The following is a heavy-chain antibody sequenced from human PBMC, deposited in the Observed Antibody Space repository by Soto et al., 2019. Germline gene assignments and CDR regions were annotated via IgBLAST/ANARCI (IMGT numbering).Heavy chain of an antibody. CDR1: RYIFTDYW. J-gene: IGHJ6*02. D-gene: IGHD5-12*01. V-gene: IGHV5-51*01. Sequence: PGESLKISCNGSRYIFTDYWIHWVRRLPGKGLEWMGTIKPGDSDTRYSPSFQGQVTISADKSISTAYLQWSSLKASDTAMYYCARQVATIYYYYGMDVWGQGTTVTVSS. CDR2: IKPGDSDT. CDR3: ARQVATIYYYYGMDV.